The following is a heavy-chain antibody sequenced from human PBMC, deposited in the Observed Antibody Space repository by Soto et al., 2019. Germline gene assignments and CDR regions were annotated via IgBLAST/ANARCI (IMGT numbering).Heavy chain of an antibody. J-gene: IGHJ6*02. D-gene: IGHD4-4*01. Sequence: WWSLRLSCAASGFTFSTYPMSWVRQAPGKGLEWVAGISRRGISTYYTDSVKGRFTISRDNSKNTVFLQMNSLRDEDTAVYYCVKPPVITGSYYYYDMDVWGQGTTVTVSS. CDR1: GFTFSTYP. V-gene: IGHV3-23*01. CDR3: VKPPVITGSYYYYDMDV. CDR2: ISRRGIST.